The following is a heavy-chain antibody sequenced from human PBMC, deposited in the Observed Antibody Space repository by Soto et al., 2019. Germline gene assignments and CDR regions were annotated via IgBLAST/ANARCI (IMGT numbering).Heavy chain of an antibody. V-gene: IGHV3-66*01. J-gene: IGHJ6*03. CDR1: GFTVSSNY. Sequence: EVQLVESGGGLVQPGGSLRLSCAASGFTVSSNYMSWVRQAPGKGLEWVSVFYSGGSTYYADSVKVRFTISRDNSKNTLYLQMNSLRAEDTAVYYCAGTLFGTYYYYYMDVWGKGTTVTVSS. D-gene: IGHD3-10*02. CDR2: FYSGGST. CDR3: AGTLFGTYYYYYMDV.